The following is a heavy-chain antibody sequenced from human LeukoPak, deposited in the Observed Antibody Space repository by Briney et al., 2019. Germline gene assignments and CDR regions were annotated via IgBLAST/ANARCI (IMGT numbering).Heavy chain of an antibody. CDR1: GFTFSAYA. J-gene: IGHJ4*02. Sequence: PGGSLRLSCEASGFTFSAYAMTWVRQAPGKGLEWVSSIGSDNKPHYSESVKGRFAISRDNSKSMLFLQLNSLRAEDTALYYCAKVGFSEMEWLLYSDHWGQGTLVTVSS. CDR3: AKVGFSEMEWLLYSDH. D-gene: IGHD3-3*01. CDR2: IGSDNKP. V-gene: IGHV3-23*05.